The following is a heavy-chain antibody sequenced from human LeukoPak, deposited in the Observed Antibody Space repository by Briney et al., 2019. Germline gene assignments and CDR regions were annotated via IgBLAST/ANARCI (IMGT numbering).Heavy chain of an antibody. V-gene: IGHV3-64D*06. Sequence: PGGSLRLSCSASGFTFSRYLMHWVRQAPGKGLEYVSAISTNGGSTYYADSVKGRFTISRDNSKNTLYLQMSSLRTEDTAVYYCVKDANYYDSSGYYDNWGQGTMVTVSS. CDR1: GFTFSRYL. CDR3: VKDANYYDSSGYYDN. CDR2: ISTNGGST. J-gene: IGHJ4*02. D-gene: IGHD3-22*01.